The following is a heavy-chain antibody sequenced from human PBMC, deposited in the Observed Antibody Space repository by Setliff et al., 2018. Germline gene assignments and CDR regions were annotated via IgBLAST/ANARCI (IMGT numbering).Heavy chain of an antibody. CDR3: AKDQAFLEWLFDY. J-gene: IGHJ4*02. V-gene: IGHV3-33*06. CDR1: GFTFSSYW. CDR2: IWYDGSNK. Sequence: PGGSLRLSCAASGFTFSSYWMSWVRQAPGKGLEWVAVIWYDGSNKYYADSVKGRFTISRDNSKNTLYLQMNSLRAEDTAVYYCAKDQAFLEWLFDYWGQGTLVTVSS. D-gene: IGHD3-3*02.